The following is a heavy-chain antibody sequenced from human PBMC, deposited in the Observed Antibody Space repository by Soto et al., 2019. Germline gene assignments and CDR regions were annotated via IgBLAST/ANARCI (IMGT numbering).Heavy chain of an antibody. CDR3: AKGSGFLSPSYNYHYMDV. V-gene: IGHV3-9*01. CDR2: ISWNSGRV. D-gene: IGHD3-3*01. CDR1: GFTFSSYG. Sequence: GGSLRLSCAASGFTFSSYGMHWVRQAPGKGLEWVSGISWNSGRVGYADSVKGRFTISRDNGKKSVYLQMNSLRAEDTALYYCAKGSGFLSPSYNYHYMDVWGKGTTVTVSS. J-gene: IGHJ6*03.